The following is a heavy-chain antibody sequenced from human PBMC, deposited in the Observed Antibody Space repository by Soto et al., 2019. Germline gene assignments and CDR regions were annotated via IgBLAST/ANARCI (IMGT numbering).Heavy chain of an antibody. CDR1: GGPFSSYA. Sequence: SVKVSCKASGGPFSSYAISCVRQAPGQGLEWMGGIIPIFGTASYAQKFPGRVTITADASTSTAYEELSSWRSDDTAVYYSLRRDRSSWGHSYYGMAGYGQGRTVTGSS. J-gene: IGHJ6*02. CDR2: IIPIFGTA. D-gene: IGHD6-13*01. V-gene: IGHV1-69*13. CDR3: LRRDRSSWGHSYYGMAG.